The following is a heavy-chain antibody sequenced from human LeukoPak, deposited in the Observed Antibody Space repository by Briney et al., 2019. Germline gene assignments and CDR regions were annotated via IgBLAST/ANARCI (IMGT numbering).Heavy chain of an antibody. J-gene: IGHJ5*02. V-gene: IGHV3-7*04. D-gene: IGHD5-12*01. CDR2: INLDGSEK. CDR1: GFIFSTSW. CDR3: ARGSSGYDYRFDP. Sequence: GGSLRLSCTASGFIFSTSWMTWVRQAPGKGLEWVANINLDGSEKYYVDSVRGRFTISRDNAKNSLYLQMSSLRAEDTAVYYCARGSSGYDYRFDPWGQGTLVTVSS.